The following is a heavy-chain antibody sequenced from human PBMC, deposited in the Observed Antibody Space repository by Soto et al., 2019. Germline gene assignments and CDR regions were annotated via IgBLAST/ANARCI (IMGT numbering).Heavy chain of an antibody. J-gene: IGHJ4*01. D-gene: IGHD2-2*01. CDR3: VKCNQLPRYYFEF. V-gene: IGHV3-64D*06. CDR1: GFTFSNYA. Sequence: AGGSLRLSCSVAGFTFSNYAMHWVRQAPGKGLEYVSGITSDGDSTWHADSVKDRFTISRDNSKNTLFLQMSSLRGEDTAIYYCVKCNQLPRYYFEFCGPGPRVTVSS. CDR2: ITSDGDST.